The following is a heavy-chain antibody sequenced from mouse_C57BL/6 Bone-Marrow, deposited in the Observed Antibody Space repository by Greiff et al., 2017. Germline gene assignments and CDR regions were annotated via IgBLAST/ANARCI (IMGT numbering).Heavy chain of an antibody. D-gene: IGHD1-1*01. Sequence: EVQLVESGGDLVKPGGSLKLSCAASGFTFSSYGMSWVRQTPDKRLEWVATISSGGSYTYYPDSVKGRFTISRDNAKNTLYLQMSSLKSEDTAMYYCARRDYYGSSYSDYWGQGTTRTVSS. CDR1: GFTFSSYG. J-gene: IGHJ2*01. V-gene: IGHV5-6*01. CDR3: ARRDYYGSSYSDY. CDR2: ISSGGSYT.